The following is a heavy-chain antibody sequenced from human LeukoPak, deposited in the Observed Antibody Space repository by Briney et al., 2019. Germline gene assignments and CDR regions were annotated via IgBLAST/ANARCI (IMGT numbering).Heavy chain of an antibody. V-gene: IGHV4-30-2*01. Sequence: TSETLSLTCTVSGGSISPYYWSWSRQPPGKGLEWIGYIYHSGSTYYNPSLKSRVTISVDRSKNQFSLKLSSVTAAGTAVYYCARGLAFDYWGQGTLVTVSS. J-gene: IGHJ4*02. D-gene: IGHD6-13*01. CDR2: IYHSGST. CDR3: ARGLAFDY. CDR1: GGSISPYY.